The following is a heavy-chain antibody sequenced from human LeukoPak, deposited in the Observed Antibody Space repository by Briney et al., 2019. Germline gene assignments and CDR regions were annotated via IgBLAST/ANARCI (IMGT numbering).Heavy chain of an antibody. CDR3: ARHLHSPYYSDSRGYYFDY. CDR1: GYSFTSYW. Sequence: PGESLKISCKGSGYSFTSYWIGWVRQMPGKGLEWMGIIYPGDSDTRYSPSFQGQVTISADKSISTAYLQWSSLKASDTAMYYCARHLHSPYYSDSRGYYFDYWGQGTLVTVSS. V-gene: IGHV5-51*01. CDR2: IYPGDSDT. D-gene: IGHD3-22*01. J-gene: IGHJ4*02.